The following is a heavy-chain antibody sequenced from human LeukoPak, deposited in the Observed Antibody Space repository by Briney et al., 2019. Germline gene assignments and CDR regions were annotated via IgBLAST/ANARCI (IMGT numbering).Heavy chain of an antibody. V-gene: IGHV3-21*03. CDR3: EREVDEAFDI. Sequence: GGSLRLSCVVSGFTISSHSMNWVRQAPGKGLEWVSSISENCKDIFYVDSVKGRFTISRDNAKNSLYLQMNSLRADDTAVHYCEREVDEAFDIWGQGTMVTVSS. J-gene: IGHJ3*02. CDR1: GFTISSHS. CDR2: ISENCKDI.